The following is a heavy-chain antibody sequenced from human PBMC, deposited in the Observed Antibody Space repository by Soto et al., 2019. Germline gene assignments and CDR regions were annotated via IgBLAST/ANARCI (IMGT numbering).Heavy chain of an antibody. Sequence: QVQLVQSGAEVKKPGSSVKVSCKASGGTFSSYAISWVRQAPGQGLEWMGGIIPIFGTADYAQKFQGRVTITADESTSTAYMELSSLRSEDTAVYYCASSRLGGTGYYYGMDVWCQGTTVTVSS. CDR2: IIPIFGTA. CDR3: ASSRLGGTGYYYGMDV. CDR1: GGTFSSYA. J-gene: IGHJ6*02. D-gene: IGHD3-16*01. V-gene: IGHV1-69*12.